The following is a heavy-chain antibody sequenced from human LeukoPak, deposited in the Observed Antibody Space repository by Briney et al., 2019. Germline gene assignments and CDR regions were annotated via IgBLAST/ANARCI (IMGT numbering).Heavy chain of an antibody. CDR3: ARDFPEGDGY. CDR1: GFTFSSYA. D-gene: IGHD3-16*01. CDR2: ISSNGGST. J-gene: IGHJ4*02. Sequence: GGSLRLSCAASGFTFSSYAMHWVRQAPGKGLEYVSAISSNGGSTYYANSVKGRFTISRDNSKNTLYLQMGSLRAEDTAVYYCARDFPEGDGYWGQGTLVTVSS. V-gene: IGHV3-64*01.